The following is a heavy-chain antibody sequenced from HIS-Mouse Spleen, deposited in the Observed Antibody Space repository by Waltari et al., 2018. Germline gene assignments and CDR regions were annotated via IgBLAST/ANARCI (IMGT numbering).Heavy chain of an antibody. J-gene: IGHJ3*02. CDR1: GGSCSGYY. V-gene: IGHV4-34*01. CDR3: ARGEGWCSSTSCYDAFDI. CDR2: INPSEST. D-gene: IGHD2-2*01. Sequence: QVQLQQWGAGLLKPSETLSLPCAVYGGSCSGYYWSWLRPPPARGLEWLGEINPSESTNYNPSLKSRVTISVDTSKNQFSLKLSSVTAADTAVYYCARGEGWCSSTSCYDAFDIWGQGTMVTVSS.